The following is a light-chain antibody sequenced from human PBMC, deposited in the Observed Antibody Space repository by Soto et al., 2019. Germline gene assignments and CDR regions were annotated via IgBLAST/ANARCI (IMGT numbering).Light chain of an antibody. CDR3: QQYDNLPPSLT. CDR2: DAS. J-gene: IGKJ4*01. Sequence: DIQMTQSPSSLSASVGDRVTITCQASQDISNYLNWYQQKPGKAPKLLIYDASNLKTGVPSRFSGSGSGTDFTFTISSLQPEDIATYYCQQYDNLPPSLTFGGGTKVEIK. V-gene: IGKV1-33*01. CDR1: QDISNY.